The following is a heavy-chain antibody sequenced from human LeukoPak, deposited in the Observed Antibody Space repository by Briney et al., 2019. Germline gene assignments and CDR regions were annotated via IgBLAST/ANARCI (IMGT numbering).Heavy chain of an antibody. J-gene: IGHJ1*01. D-gene: IGHD3-10*01. CDR3: ARVSGPGMNEYYHL. CDR2: INDDGSFT. CDR1: GIIFSGAW. V-gene: IGHV3-74*01. Sequence: GGSLRLSCAASGIIFSGAWMHWVRQAPGKGLVWVSRINDDGSFTKYANSVKGRFTISRDNAKNTLFLQMDSLTVEDTAVYYCARVSGPGMNEYYHLWGQGTLVTVSS.